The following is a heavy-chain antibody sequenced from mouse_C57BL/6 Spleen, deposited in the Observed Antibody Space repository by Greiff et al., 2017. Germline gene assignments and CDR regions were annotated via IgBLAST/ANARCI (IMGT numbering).Heavy chain of an antibody. V-gene: IGHV1-54*01. CDR3: ARAGDDEGVDY. Sequence: QVQLQQSGAELVRPGTSVKVSCKASGYAFTNYLIEWVKQRPGQGLEWIGVINPGSGGTNYNEKFKGKATLTADKSSSTAYMQLSSLTSEDSAVYFCARAGDDEGVDYWGQGTTLTVSS. D-gene: IGHD2-12*01. CDR1: GYAFTNYL. J-gene: IGHJ2*01. CDR2: INPGSGGT.